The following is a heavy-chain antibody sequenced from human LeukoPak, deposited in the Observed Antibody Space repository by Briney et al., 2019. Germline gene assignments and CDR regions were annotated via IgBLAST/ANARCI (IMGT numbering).Heavy chain of an antibody. Sequence: SETLSLTCTVSGNSISSGDNYWSWIRQPAGKGLEWIGRIYTSGSTNYNPSLKSRVTISGDTSKNQFSLRLSSVTAADTAVYYCAREGTVRWFDPWGQGTLVPVSS. CDR2: IYTSGST. D-gene: IGHD1-14*01. J-gene: IGHJ5*02. CDR1: GNSISSGDNY. CDR3: AREGTVRWFDP. V-gene: IGHV4-61*02.